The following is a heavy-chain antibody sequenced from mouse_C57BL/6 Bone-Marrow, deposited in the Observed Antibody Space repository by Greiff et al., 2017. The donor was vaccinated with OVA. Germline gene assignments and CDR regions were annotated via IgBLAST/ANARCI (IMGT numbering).Heavy chain of an antibody. CDR1: GFTFTDYY. V-gene: IGHV7-3*01. D-gene: IGHD1-1*01. J-gene: IGHJ2*01. Sequence: EVKLMESGGGLVQPGGSLSLSCAASGFTFTDYYMSWVRQPPGKALAWLGFIRNKANGYTTESSASVKGRFTISSDNSQNILYLQMNALRAEDSATNYCARFPLTTTRGFDYWGEGTALTGPS. CDR3: ARFPLTTTRGFDY. CDR2: IRNKANGYTT.